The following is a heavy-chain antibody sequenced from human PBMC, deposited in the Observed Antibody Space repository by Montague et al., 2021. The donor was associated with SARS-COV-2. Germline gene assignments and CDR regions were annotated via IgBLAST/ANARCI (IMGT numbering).Heavy chain of an antibody. J-gene: IGHJ6*02. Sequence: TLSLTCTVSGGSISSGGYYWSWIRQHPGKGLEWIGYIYYSGSTYYNPSLKSRVTISVDTSKNQFSLKLSSVTAADTAVYYCARVEFDGGYDSVPLDGWGQGTTVTVSS. CDR2: IYYSGST. CDR1: GGSISSGGYY. V-gene: IGHV4-31*03. CDR3: ARVEFDGGYDSVPLDG. D-gene: IGHD5-12*01.